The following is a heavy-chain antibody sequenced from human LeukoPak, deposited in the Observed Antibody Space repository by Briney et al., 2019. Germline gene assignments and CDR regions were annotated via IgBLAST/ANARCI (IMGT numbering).Heavy chain of an antibody. J-gene: IGHJ4*02. Sequence: PGGSLRLSCVASGFPFSSYWMTWVRQAPGKGLEWVANIKQDGSETYYVDSVKGRFTISRDNAKNSLYLQMNSLRAEDTAVYYCARDKGTGLDYWGQGTPVTVSS. D-gene: IGHD3/OR15-3a*01. V-gene: IGHV3-7*01. CDR1: GFPFSSYW. CDR3: ARDKGTGLDY. CDR2: IKQDGSET.